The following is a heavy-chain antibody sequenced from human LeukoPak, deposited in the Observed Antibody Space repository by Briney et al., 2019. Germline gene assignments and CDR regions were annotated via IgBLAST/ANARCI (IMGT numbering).Heavy chain of an antibody. V-gene: IGHV3-23*01. CDR1: GFTFSSYA. CDR2: IRGSGGST. Sequence: GGSLRLSCAASGFTFSSYAMSWARQAPGKGLEWVSAIRGSGGSTYYADSVKGRFTISRDNSKNTLYLQMNSLRAEDTAVYYCAKDRAMVRGVILFDYWGQGTLVTVSS. J-gene: IGHJ4*02. CDR3: AKDRAMVRGVILFDY. D-gene: IGHD3-10*01.